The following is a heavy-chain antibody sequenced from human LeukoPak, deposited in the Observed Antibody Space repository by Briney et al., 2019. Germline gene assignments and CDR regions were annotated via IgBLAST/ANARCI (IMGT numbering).Heavy chain of an antibody. Sequence: GGSLRLSCAASGFTFSSYAMHWVRQTPGKGLEWVAVISYDGGKKYYADSVKGRFTISRDNSKNTLYLQMNSLRAEDTSVYYCAKNVYYYDSSGYFDYWGQGTLVTVSS. V-gene: IGHV3-30*04. CDR2: ISYDGGKK. CDR3: AKNVYYYDSSGYFDY. D-gene: IGHD3-22*01. CDR1: GFTFSSYA. J-gene: IGHJ4*02.